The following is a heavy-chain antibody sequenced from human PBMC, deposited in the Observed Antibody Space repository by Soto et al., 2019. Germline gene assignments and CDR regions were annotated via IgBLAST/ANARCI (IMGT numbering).Heavy chain of an antibody. J-gene: IGHJ4*02. D-gene: IGHD5-18*01. V-gene: IGHV3-21*01. CDR3: ARDQPGYSYGYGLGY. Sequence: EVQLVESGGGLVKPGGSLRLSCAASGFTFSSYSMNWVRQAPGKGLEWVSSISSSSYIFYADSVKGRFTISSDNAKNSLYLQMNSLRAEDTAVYYCARDQPGYSYGYGLGYWGQGTLVTVSS. CDR1: GFTFSSYS. CDR2: ISSSSYI.